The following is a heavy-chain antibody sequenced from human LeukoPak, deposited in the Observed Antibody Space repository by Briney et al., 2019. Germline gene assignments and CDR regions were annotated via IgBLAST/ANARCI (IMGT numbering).Heavy chain of an antibody. V-gene: IGHV3-74*01. Sequence: GGSLRLSCAASGFTFSSCWMHWVRQVPGKVLVWVSRINIDGRSTNYADSVKGRFTISTDNAKNSLYLQMKSLRAEDTAVYYCARGLPYESSGFGFDSWGQGTLVTVSS. CDR2: INIDGRST. J-gene: IGHJ4*02. CDR3: ARGLPYESSGFGFDS. CDR1: GFTFSSCW. D-gene: IGHD3-22*01.